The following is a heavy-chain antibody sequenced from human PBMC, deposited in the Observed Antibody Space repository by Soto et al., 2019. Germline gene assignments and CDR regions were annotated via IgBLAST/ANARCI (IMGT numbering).Heavy chain of an antibody. CDR3: ATDTQYSSGWYWFDP. D-gene: IGHD6-19*01. CDR2: FDPEDGET. CDR1: GYTLTELS. J-gene: IGHJ5*02. V-gene: IGHV1-24*01. Sequence: PSVKVSCKVSGYTLTELSMHWVRQAPGKGLEWMGGFDPEDGETIYAQKFQGRVTMTEDTSTDTAYMELSSLRSEDTAVYYCATDTQYSSGWYWFDPWGQGTLVTVSS.